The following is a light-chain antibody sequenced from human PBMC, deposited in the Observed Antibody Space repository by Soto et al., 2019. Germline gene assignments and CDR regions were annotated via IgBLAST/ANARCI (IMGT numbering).Light chain of an antibody. Sequence: QSVLTQPASVSVSPGQSITISCTGTSSDVGGYNYVSWYQQHPGKAPKLMIYDVSNRPSGVSDRFSGSKSGNTASLTISGLQAEDEADYYCNSYTSSSTHVFGTGTKLTVL. J-gene: IGLJ1*01. CDR3: NSYTSSSTHV. CDR2: DVS. V-gene: IGLV2-14*01. CDR1: SSDVGGYNY.